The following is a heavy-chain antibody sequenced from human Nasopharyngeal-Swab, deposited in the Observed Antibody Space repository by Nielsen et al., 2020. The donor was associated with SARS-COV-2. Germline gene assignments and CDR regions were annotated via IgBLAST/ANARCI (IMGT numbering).Heavy chain of an antibody. CDR3: ATSGSTVTAGVNMDF. J-gene: IGHJ6*03. Sequence: WIRQPPGLGLEWIGQIYQSGNTNYNPSLKSPVSISLDKSKNQFSLNLTSVTAADTAVYYCATSGSTVTAGVNMDFWGKGTPVTVSS. V-gene: IGHV4-4*02. D-gene: IGHD4-11*01. CDR2: IYQSGNT.